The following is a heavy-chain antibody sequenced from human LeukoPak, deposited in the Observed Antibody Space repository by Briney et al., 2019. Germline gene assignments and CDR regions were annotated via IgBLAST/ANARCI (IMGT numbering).Heavy chain of an antibody. CDR3: ARPSITMVRGVRDFLDY. Sequence: GASVKVSCKASGYTFTGYYMHWGRQAPGQGLEWMRWINPNSGGTNYAQKFQGRVTMTRDTSISTAYMELSRLRSDDTAVYYCARPSITMVRGVRDFLDYWGQGTLVTVSS. J-gene: IGHJ4*02. CDR1: GYTFTGYY. V-gene: IGHV1-2*02. D-gene: IGHD3-10*01. CDR2: INPNSGGT.